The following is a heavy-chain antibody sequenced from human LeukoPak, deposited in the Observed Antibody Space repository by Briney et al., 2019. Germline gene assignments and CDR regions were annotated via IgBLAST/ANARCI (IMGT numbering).Heavy chain of an antibody. CDR3: ARGCSGGSCYSIY. Sequence: SGTLSLTCAVSGGSISSDNWWSWVRQPPGKGLEWIGEIYHSGSTNYNPSLRSRVTISVDKSKNQFSLKLSSVTAADTAVYYCARGCSGGSCYSIYWGQGTLVTVSS. CDR2: IYHSGST. V-gene: IGHV4-4*02. J-gene: IGHJ4*02. CDR1: GGSISSDNW. D-gene: IGHD2-15*01.